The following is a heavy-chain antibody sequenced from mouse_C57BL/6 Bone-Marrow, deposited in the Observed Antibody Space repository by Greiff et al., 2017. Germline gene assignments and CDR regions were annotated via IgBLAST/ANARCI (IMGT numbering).Heavy chain of an antibody. Sequence: VKLMESGPELVKPGASVTLSCKASGYTFTSYDINWVKQRPGQGLEWIGWIYPRDGSTKYNEKFKGKATLTVDTSSSTAYMELHSLTSEDSAVYFCARSGYLYAMDYWGQGTSVTVSS. D-gene: IGHD3-1*01. CDR3: ARSGYLYAMDY. CDR2: IYPRDGST. V-gene: IGHV1-85*01. J-gene: IGHJ4*01. CDR1: GYTFTSYD.